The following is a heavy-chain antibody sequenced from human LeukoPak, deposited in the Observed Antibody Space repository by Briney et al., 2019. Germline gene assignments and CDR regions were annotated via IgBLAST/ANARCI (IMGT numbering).Heavy chain of an antibody. J-gene: IGHJ4*02. CDR2: ISGSCGST. D-gene: IGHD2-2*01. V-gene: IGHV3-23*01. CDR3: AKVRLVVVVPAAMDY. Sequence: GGSLRLSCAASGFTFSSYAMSWVRQAPGKGLEWVSAISGSCGSTYYADSVKGRFTISRDNSKNTLYLQMNSLRAEDTAVYYCAKVRLVVVVPAAMDYWGQGTLVTVSS. CDR1: GFTFSSYA.